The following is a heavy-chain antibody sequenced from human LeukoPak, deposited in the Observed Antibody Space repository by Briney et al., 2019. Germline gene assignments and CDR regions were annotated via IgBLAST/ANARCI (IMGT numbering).Heavy chain of an antibody. V-gene: IGHV3-74*01. J-gene: IGHJ4*02. CDR2: INSDGSST. Sequence: GGSLRLSCAASGFTFSSYWMHWVRQAPGKGLVWVSRINSDGSSTSYADSVKGRFTISRDNAKNTLYLQMNSLRAEDTAVYYCARVNRVIYFWSGYYVFDYWGQGTLVTVSS. CDR1: GFTFSSYW. CDR3: ARVNRVIYFWSGYYVFDY. D-gene: IGHD3-3*01.